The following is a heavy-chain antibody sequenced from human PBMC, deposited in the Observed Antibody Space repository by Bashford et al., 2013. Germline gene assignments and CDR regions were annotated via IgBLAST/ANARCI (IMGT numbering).Heavy chain of an antibody. CDR1: GYTFTSYG. V-gene: IGHV1-18*01. D-gene: IGHD5-12*01. Sequence: ASVKVSCKASGYTFTSYGITWVRQAPGQGLEWMGWISAYNGNTNYAQKFQGRVTMTTDTSTSTAYMELRSLRSDDTAVYYCARVDLHWANGGYVRNWFDPWGQGTLVTVSS. CDR3: ARVDLHWANGGYVRNWFDP. J-gene: IGHJ5*02. CDR2: ISAYNGNT.